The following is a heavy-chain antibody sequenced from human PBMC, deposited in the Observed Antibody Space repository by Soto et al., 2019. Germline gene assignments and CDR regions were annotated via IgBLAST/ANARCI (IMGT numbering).Heavy chain of an antibody. J-gene: IGHJ3*02. CDR1: GFTFSSYW. D-gene: IGHD5-12*01. CDR3: ARVGYRNAFDI. Sequence: EVQLVESGGGLVQPGGSLRLSCAASGFTFSSYWMSWVRQAPGKGLEWVANIKQDGSEKYYVDSVKGRFTISRDNAKKPLEPEMNRPGGEDTAVYYCARVGYRNAFDIWGQGTMVTVSS. CDR2: IKQDGSEK. V-gene: IGHV3-7*01.